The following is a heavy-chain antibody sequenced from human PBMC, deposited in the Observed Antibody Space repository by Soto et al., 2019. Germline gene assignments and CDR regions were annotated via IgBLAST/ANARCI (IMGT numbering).Heavy chain of an antibody. CDR1: GCSISSGDYY. Sequence: PSETLSLTCPVSGCSISSGDYYWSWIRQPPGKGLEWIGYIYYSGSTYYNPSLKSRVTISVDTSKNQFSLKLSSVTAADTAVYYCARVVTRNYYYGMDVWGQGTTVTVSS. CDR2: IYYSGST. D-gene: IGHD4-4*01. CDR3: ARVVTRNYYYGMDV. V-gene: IGHV4-30-4*01. J-gene: IGHJ6*02.